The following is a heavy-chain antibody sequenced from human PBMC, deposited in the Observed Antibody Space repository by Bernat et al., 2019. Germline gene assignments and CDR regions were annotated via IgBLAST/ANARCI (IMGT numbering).Heavy chain of an antibody. Sequence: QLHLQESGPGLVKASETLSLTCTVSGASISSTSYYWGWIRQPPGKGLEWIGTMYNGGSTYYNPSLKSRVTISVDTSKNQFSLKLSSVTAADTAVYYCARMGGSCWPQADYWGQGTLVTVSS. J-gene: IGHJ4*02. CDR3: ARMGGSCWPQADY. CDR1: GASISSTSYY. D-gene: IGHD6-19*01. CDR2: MYNGGST. V-gene: IGHV4-39*01.